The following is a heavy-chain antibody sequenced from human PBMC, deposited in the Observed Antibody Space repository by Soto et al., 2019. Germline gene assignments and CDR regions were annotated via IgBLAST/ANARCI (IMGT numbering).Heavy chain of an antibody. D-gene: IGHD3-22*01. CDR2: ISYDGSNK. CDR1: GFTFSSYG. J-gene: IGHJ3*02. Sequence: QVQLVESGGGVVQPGRSLRLSCAASGFTFSSYGMHWVRQAPGKGLEWVAVISYDGSNKYYADSVKGRFTISRDNSTNTLYLQMNSLRAEDTAVYYCAKVLGDSSGYYPVAFDIWGQGTMVTVSS. V-gene: IGHV3-30*18. CDR3: AKVLGDSSGYYPVAFDI.